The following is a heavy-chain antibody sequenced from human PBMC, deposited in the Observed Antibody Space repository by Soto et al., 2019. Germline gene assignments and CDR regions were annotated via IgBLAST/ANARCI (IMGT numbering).Heavy chain of an antibody. J-gene: IGHJ6*02. V-gene: IGHV1-18*01. CDR1: GYTFIRYG. Sequence: QVQLVQSAAEVKKPGASVRVSCKASGYTFIRYGIAWVRQAPGQGLEWMGWISPYNDYTIYAQKLQGRVTMTADTSTRTVYRELRGLKCDDTAVYSCAGGGYYDNAGGKLSHYGLGVWGQGAWVTVSS. CDR3: AGGGYYDNAGGKLSHYGLGV. D-gene: IGHD3-16*01. CDR2: ISPYNDYT.